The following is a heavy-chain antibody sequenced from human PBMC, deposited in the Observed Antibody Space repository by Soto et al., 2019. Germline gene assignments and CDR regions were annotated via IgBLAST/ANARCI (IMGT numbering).Heavy chain of an antibody. Sequence: EVQLLESGGGLVQPGGSLRLSCAASGFTFSSYAMSWVRQAPGKGLEWVSAISGSGGSTYYADSVKGRFTISRDNSKNTLYLQMNSLRAEDTAVYYCAKGVFGRTMVRGVIITRDSYYFDYWGQGTLVTVSS. J-gene: IGHJ4*02. CDR1: GFTFSSYA. V-gene: IGHV3-23*01. CDR2: ISGSGGST. D-gene: IGHD3-10*01. CDR3: AKGVFGRTMVRGVIITRDSYYFDY.